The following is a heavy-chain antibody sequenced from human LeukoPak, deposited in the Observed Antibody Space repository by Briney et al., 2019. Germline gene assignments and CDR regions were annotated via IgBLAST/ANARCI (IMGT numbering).Heavy chain of an antibody. CDR1: GFIFSGYW. CDR2: IKTDGSTT. D-gene: IGHD5-12*01. J-gene: IGHJ4*02. CDR3: AKNPDIVATYNYFDY. Sequence: GGSLRLSCAGSGFIFSGYWMHWVRQAPGKGLVWVSRIKTDGSTTYYADSVKGRFTISRDNSKNTVYLQMNSLRAEDTAMYYCAKNPDIVATYNYFDYWGQGTLVTVSS. V-gene: IGHV3-74*01.